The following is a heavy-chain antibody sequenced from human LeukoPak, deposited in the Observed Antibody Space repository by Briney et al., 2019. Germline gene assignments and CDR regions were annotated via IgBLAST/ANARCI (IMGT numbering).Heavy chain of an antibody. CDR3: ARPHTLGRITKYYFDY. D-gene: IGHD3-16*01. CDR1: GCDLMNYW. Sequence: GGDVQMYGWSAGCDLMNYWMGGGGPVSGEGVEGIGIIYPGDSDTRYSPSFQGQVTISADKSINTAYLQWSSLKASDTAMYYCARPHTLGRITKYYFDYWGQGTLVTVSS. V-gene: IGHV5-51*01. CDR2: IYPGDSDT. J-gene: IGHJ4*02.